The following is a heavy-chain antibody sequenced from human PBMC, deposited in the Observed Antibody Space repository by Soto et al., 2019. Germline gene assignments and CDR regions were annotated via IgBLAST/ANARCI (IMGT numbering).Heavy chain of an antibody. CDR2: IRANDESI. Sequence: GGSLRLSCVASGFDFRSYEMNWVRQAPGKGLEWVSNIRANDESIYYADSVEGRVSVSRDNAKNSLFLEMNSLRVDDTAVYYCARETLRDAIDIWGQGTMATVSS. CDR3: ARETLRDAIDI. CDR1: GFDFRSYE. V-gene: IGHV3-48*03. J-gene: IGHJ3*02.